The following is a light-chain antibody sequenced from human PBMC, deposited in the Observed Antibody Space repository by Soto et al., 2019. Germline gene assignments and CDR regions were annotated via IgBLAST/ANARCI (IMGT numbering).Light chain of an antibody. J-gene: IGLJ2*01. CDR3: SSYTSSSTLV. Sequence: QSVLTQPASVSGSPGQSITISCTGTRSDVGGYNYVSWYQQNPGKAPKLMIYEVSNRPSGVSNRFSGSKSGNTASLTISGLQAEDEADYYCSSYTSSSTLVFGGGTKLTVL. CDR1: RSDVGGYNY. V-gene: IGLV2-14*01. CDR2: EVS.